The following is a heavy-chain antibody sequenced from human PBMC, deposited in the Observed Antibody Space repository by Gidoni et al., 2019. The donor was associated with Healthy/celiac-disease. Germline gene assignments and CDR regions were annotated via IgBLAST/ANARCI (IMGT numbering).Heavy chain of an antibody. V-gene: IGHV4-34*01. D-gene: IGHD2-2*01. Sequence: QVQLQQWGAGLLRPSETLSLTCAVYGGSFSGYYWSWIRQPPGKGLEWIAELNHSGSTNYNPSLKSRITIAVDTSKKQFSLRLSSVTAADTAVYFCAREKGLGYCSSTSCPRAYGMDVWGQGTTVTVSS. J-gene: IGHJ6*02. CDR2: LNHSGST. CDR3: AREKGLGYCSSTSCPRAYGMDV. CDR1: GGSFSGYY.